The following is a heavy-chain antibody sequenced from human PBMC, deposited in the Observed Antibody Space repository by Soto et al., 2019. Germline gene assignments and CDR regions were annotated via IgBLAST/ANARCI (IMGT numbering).Heavy chain of an antibody. CDR3: WGHGYSCPKDLNGFDP. CDR1: GGTFSSYA. J-gene: IGHJ5*02. CDR2: IIPIFGTA. V-gene: IGHV1-69*01. D-gene: IGHD5-12*01. Sequence: QVQLVQSGAEVKKPGSSVKVSCKASGGTFSSYAISWVRQAPGQGLEWMGGIIPIFGTANYAQTFQGRVTITADEATSKAYMELSSLRSEDTAVYYCWGHGYSCPKDLNGFDPWGQGTLVTVSS.